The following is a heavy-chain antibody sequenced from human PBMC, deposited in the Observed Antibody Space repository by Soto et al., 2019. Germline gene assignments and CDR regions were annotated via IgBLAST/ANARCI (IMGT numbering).Heavy chain of an antibody. Sequence: QVQLVQSGAEVKKPGSSVKVSCKASGGTFSSYAISWVRQAPGQGLEWMGGIIPIFGTANYAQKFQGRVTITADESTSTAYKELSSLRAEDTAVYYCARFGVLWFGESKYYYDGMDVWGQGTTVTVSS. V-gene: IGHV1-69*12. CDR2: IIPIFGTA. J-gene: IGHJ6*02. CDR3: ARFGVLWFGESKYYYDGMDV. D-gene: IGHD3-10*01. CDR1: GGTFSSYA.